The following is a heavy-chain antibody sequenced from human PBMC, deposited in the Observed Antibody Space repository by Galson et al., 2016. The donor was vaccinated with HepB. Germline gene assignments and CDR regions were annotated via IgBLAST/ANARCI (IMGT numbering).Heavy chain of an antibody. CDR3: AGQMTALMIIDW. CDR2: ISYSGST. Sequence: SETLSLTCTISGDSNSRYYWSWVRQSPEKGLEWIGDISYSGSTKYNPSLKSRVTISGDMSKIPFSLKLKSVTAADTATYYCAGQMTALMIIDWWGRGTLVTVSA. J-gene: IGHJ4*02. CDR1: GDSNSRYY. V-gene: IGHV4-59*01. D-gene: IGHD2-21*02.